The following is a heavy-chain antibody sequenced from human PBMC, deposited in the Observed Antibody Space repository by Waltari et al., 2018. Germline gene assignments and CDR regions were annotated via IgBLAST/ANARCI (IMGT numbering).Heavy chain of an antibody. CDR1: GFTFSSYG. Sequence: QVQLVESGGGVVQPGRSLRLSCTASGFTFSSYGMHWVRQAPGKGLEWVAVIWYDGSNKCYADSVKGRFTISRDNSKNTLYLQMNSLRAEDTAMYYCAKGGSGEGFDPWGQGTLVTVSS. CDR3: AKGGSGEGFDP. CDR2: IWYDGSNK. D-gene: IGHD1-26*01. J-gene: IGHJ5*02. V-gene: IGHV3-30*18.